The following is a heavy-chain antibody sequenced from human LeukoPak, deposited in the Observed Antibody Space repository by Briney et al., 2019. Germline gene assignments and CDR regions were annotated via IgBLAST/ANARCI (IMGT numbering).Heavy chain of an antibody. CDR1: GGSFSGYY. CDR3: ARGRHPVVVVPAWFDP. D-gene: IGHD2-2*01. V-gene: IGHV4-34*01. Sequence: SETLSLTCAVYGGSFSGYYWSWIRQPPGKGLEWIGEINHSGSTNYNPSLKSRVTISVDTSKNQFSLKLSSVTAADTAVYYCARGRHPVVVVPAWFDPWGQGTPVIVSS. CDR2: INHSGST. J-gene: IGHJ5*02.